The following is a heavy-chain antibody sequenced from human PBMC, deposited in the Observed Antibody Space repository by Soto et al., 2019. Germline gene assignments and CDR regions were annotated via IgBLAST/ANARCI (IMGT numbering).Heavy chain of an antibody. CDR1: GFTFSSYA. V-gene: IGHV3-23*01. D-gene: IGHD4-17*01. CDR2: ISGSGGST. Sequence: EVQLLESGGGLVQPGGSLRLSCAASGFTFSSYAMSWVRQAPGKGLEWVSAISGSGGSTYYADSVKGRFTISRDNSKNPLYLQMNSLRAEDTAVYYCAKAPSTVFNPGDAFDIWGQGTMVTVSS. J-gene: IGHJ3*02. CDR3: AKAPSTVFNPGDAFDI.